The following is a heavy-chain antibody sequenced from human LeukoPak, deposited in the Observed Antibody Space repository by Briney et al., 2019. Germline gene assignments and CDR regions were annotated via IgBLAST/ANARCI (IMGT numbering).Heavy chain of an antibody. V-gene: IGHV1-69*04. J-gene: IGHJ6*02. CDR2: IIPLLGVA. CDR1: GYTFTSYG. D-gene: IGHD1-1*01. CDR3: ARGRRGPGIGDYYYGMDV. Sequence: GASVKVSCKASGYTFTSYGISWVRQAPGQGLEWMGRIIPLLGVANYAPKFQGRVTITADKSTSTAYMELSSLRSEDTAVYYCARGRRGPGIGDYYYGMDVWGQGTTVTVSS.